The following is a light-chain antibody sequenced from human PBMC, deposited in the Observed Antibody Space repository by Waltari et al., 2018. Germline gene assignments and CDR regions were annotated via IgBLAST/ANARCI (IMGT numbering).Light chain of an antibody. V-gene: IGKV1-39*01. J-gene: IGKJ2*01. CDR2: APS. CDR1: QSISSS. CDR3: QQSYSTLPYT. Sequence: DIQMTQSPSSLSASIGDRVTITCRASQSISSSLNWYQQKPGKAPKLLIYAPSSLQSGVPSRFSGSGSGTDFTLTISSLQPEDFATYYCQQSYSTLPYTFGQGTKLEIK.